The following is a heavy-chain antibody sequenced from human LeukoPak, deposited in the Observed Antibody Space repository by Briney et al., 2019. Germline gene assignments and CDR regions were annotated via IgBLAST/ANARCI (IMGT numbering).Heavy chain of an antibody. CDR2: IYYSGST. CDR3: ARGPNYQLPNAGAYGMDV. V-gene: IGHV4-59*01. D-gene: IGHD2-2*01. CDR1: GGSLSSYY. J-gene: IGHJ6*02. Sequence: SETLSLTCTVSGGSLSSYYWSWIRQPPGKGLEWIGYIYYSGSTNYNPSLKSRVTISVDTSKNQFSLKLSSVTAADTAVYYCARGPNYQLPNAGAYGMDVWGQGTTVTVSS.